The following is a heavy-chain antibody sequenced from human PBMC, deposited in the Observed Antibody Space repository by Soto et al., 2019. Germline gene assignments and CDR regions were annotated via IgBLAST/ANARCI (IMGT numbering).Heavy chain of an antibody. Sequence: ASVKVSCKASGYTFTSYGISWVRQAPGQGLEWMGWISAYNGNTNYAQKLQGRVTMTTDTSTSTAYMELRSLRSDDTAVYYCARDEGAYYYDSSGSPPGAFDIWGQGTMATVSS. V-gene: IGHV1-18*04. J-gene: IGHJ3*02. CDR3: ARDEGAYYYDSSGSPPGAFDI. D-gene: IGHD3-22*01. CDR1: GYTFTSYG. CDR2: ISAYNGNT.